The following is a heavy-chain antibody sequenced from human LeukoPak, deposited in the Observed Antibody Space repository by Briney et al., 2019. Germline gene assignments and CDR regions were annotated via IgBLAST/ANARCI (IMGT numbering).Heavy chain of an antibody. J-gene: IGHJ4*02. V-gene: IGHV3-23*01. CDR2: IRGSGGNT. CDR1: GFTFSSYA. D-gene: IGHD3-22*01. CDR3: AKTGPSSGYYTCFDY. Sequence: GGSLRLSCAASGFTFSSYAMSWARQAPGKGLEWVSAIRGSGGNTYYADSVKGRFTISRDNSKNTLYLQMNSLRAEDTAVYYCAKTGPSSGYYTCFDYWGQGTLVTVSS.